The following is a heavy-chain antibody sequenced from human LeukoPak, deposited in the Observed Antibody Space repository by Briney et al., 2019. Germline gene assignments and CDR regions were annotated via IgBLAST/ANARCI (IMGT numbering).Heavy chain of an antibody. Sequence: GGSLRLPCAASGFTFSSYWMSWVRQAPGKGLEWVANIKQDGSEKYYVDSVKGRFTISRDNAKNSLYLQMNSLRAEYTAVYYCARDRTMVRGGKNYYYYYYMDVWGKGTTVTVS. CDR3: ARDRTMVRGGKNYYYYYYMDV. CDR2: IKQDGSEK. J-gene: IGHJ6*03. D-gene: IGHD3-10*01. CDR1: GFTFSSYW. V-gene: IGHV3-7*01.